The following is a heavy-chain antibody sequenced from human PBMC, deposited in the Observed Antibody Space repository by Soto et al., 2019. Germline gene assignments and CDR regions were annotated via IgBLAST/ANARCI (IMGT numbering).Heavy chain of an antibody. V-gene: IGHV5-51*01. J-gene: IGHJ1*01. D-gene: IGHD1-1*01. CDR2: IYPADSDT. CDR3: ARSWTRSDQYFQH. Sequence: GESLKISCEGSGYSFTTYWIGWVRQMPGKGLEWMGIIYPADSDTRYSPSFQGQVTISADKSISTAYLQWSGLKASDTALYYCARSWTRSDQYFQHWGQGTLVTVSS. CDR1: GYSFTTYW.